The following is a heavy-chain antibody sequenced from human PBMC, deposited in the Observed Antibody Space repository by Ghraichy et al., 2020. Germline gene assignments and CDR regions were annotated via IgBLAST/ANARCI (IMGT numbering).Heavy chain of an antibody. CDR3: ARQRNSGSYSHFDY. CDR1: AYIFTDFY. J-gene: IGHJ4*02. Sequence: ASVKVSCKASAYIFTDFYMHWVRQAPGQGLEWMGWISPSSGGTNYAQTFQGRVTMTRDTSISTAYMDLSRLRSDDTAVYYCARQRNSGSYSHFDYWGQGTLVNVPS. CDR2: ISPSSGGT. V-gene: IGHV1-2*02. D-gene: IGHD1-26*01.